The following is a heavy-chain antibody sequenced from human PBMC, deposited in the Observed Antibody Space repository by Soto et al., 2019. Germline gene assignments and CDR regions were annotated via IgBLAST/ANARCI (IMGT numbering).Heavy chain of an antibody. CDR1: GGTFSSYA. CDR3: ARDVDSGYDSGVDY. J-gene: IGHJ4*02. CDR2: IIPIFGTA. D-gene: IGHD5-12*01. V-gene: IGHV1-69*13. Sequence: SVKVSCKASGGTFSSYAISWVRQAPGQGLEWMGGIIPIFGTANYAQKFQGRVTITADESTSTAYMELSSLRSEDTAVYYCARDVDSGYDSGVDYWGQGTLVTVSS.